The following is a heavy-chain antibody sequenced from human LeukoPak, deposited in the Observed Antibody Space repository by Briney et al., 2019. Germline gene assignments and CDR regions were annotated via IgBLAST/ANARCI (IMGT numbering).Heavy chain of an antibody. Sequence: PGESLRLSCAASRFTFSSYWMSWVRQAPGKGLEWVANIKQDGSEKYYVDSVKGRFTISRDNAKNSLYLQMNSLRAEDTAVYYCARLDIDAFDIWGQGTMVTVSS. D-gene: IGHD2-15*01. CDR1: RFTFSSYW. J-gene: IGHJ3*02. V-gene: IGHV3-7*01. CDR3: ARLDIDAFDI. CDR2: IKQDGSEK.